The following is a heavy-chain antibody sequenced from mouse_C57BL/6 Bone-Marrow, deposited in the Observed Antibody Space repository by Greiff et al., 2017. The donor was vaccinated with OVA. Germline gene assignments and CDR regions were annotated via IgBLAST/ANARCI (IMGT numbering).Heavy chain of an antibody. CDR1: GYTFTSYW. CDR3: AIGGYYAWFAY. V-gene: IGHV1-74*01. CDR2: IHPSDSDT. D-gene: IGHD2-3*01. Sequence: QVQLKQPGAELVKPGASVKVSCKASGYTFTSYWMHWVKQRPGQGLEWIVRIHPSDSDTNYNQKFKGKATLTVDKSSSTSYMQLSSLTSEDSAVYYCAIGGYYAWFAYWGQGTLVTVSA. J-gene: IGHJ3*01.